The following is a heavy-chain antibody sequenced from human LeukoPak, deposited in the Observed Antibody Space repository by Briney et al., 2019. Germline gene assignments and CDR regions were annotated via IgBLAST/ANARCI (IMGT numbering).Heavy chain of an antibody. Sequence: GGSLRLSCVASGFTVNGNYMSWVRQAPGKGLEWVSVIYSGGTTYYAASVKGRFTISRDNYKNTLYLQMNSLRAEDTAVYYCARVGHYGSGSCFESWGQGTLVTVSS. CDR3: ARVGHYGSGSCFES. V-gene: IGHV3-53*01. D-gene: IGHD3-10*01. CDR2: IYSGGTT. J-gene: IGHJ4*02. CDR1: GFTVNGNY.